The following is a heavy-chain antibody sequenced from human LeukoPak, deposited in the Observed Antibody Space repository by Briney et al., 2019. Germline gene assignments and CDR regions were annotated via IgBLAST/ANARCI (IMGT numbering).Heavy chain of an antibody. CDR2: ISSSSSYI. V-gene: IGHV3-21*01. D-gene: IGHD2-2*01. Sequence: GGSLRLSCAASGFNFSSYSMNWVRQAPGKGLAWVSSISSSSSYIYYADSVKGRFTISRDNAKNSLYLQMNSLRAEDTAVYYCARVGDIVVVPAAMDVWGKGTTVTVSS. CDR3: ARVGDIVVVPAAMDV. J-gene: IGHJ6*03. CDR1: GFNFSSYS.